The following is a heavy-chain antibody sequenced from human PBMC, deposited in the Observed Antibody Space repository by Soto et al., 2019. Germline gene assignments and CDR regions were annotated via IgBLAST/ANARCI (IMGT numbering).Heavy chain of an antibody. J-gene: IGHJ4*02. D-gene: IGHD3-22*01. V-gene: IGHV4-30-4*01. Sequence: PSETLSLSCTVSGGSISSGDYYWSWIRQPPGKGLEWIGYIYYSGSTYYNPSLKSRVTISVDTSKNQFSLKLSSVTAADTAVYYCARWVRYYDSSGYFDYWGQGTLVTVSS. CDR2: IYYSGST. CDR3: ARWVRYYDSSGYFDY. CDR1: GGSISSGDYY.